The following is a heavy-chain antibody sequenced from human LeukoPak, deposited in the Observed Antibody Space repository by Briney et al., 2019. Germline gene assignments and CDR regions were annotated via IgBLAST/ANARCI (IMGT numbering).Heavy chain of an antibody. D-gene: IGHD5-24*01. CDR2: INSDGSST. CDR1: GFTFSSYW. V-gene: IGHV3-74*01. CDR3: VRVEGYKLTIDY. J-gene: IGHJ4*02. Sequence: GGSLRLSCAASGFTFSSYWMHWVCQTPGKGLVWVSRINSDGSSTSYADSVKGRFTISRDNAKNTLYLQMNSLRAEDTAVYYCVRVEGYKLTIDYWGQGTLVTVSS.